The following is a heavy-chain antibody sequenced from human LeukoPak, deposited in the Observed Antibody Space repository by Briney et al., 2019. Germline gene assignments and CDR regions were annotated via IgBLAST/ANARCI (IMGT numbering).Heavy chain of an antibody. D-gene: IGHD6-19*01. Sequence: ASVKVSCKASGYTFTGYYMHWVRQALGQGLEWMGWINPNSGGTNYAQKFQGRVTMTRDTSISTAYMELSRLRSDDTAVYYCARAGGSGWYFYYYYMDVWGKGTTVTISS. CDR1: GYTFTGYY. CDR2: INPNSGGT. J-gene: IGHJ6*03. CDR3: ARAGGSGWYFYYYYMDV. V-gene: IGHV1-2*02.